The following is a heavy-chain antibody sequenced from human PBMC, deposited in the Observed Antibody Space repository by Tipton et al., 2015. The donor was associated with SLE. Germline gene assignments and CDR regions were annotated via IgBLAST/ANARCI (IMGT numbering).Heavy chain of an antibody. J-gene: IGHJ6*02. CDR1: DGSIDRYF. CDR3: ARAGGYDYYYSGMDV. V-gene: IGHV4-59*01. D-gene: IGHD5-12*01. Sequence: TLSLTCTVSDGSIDRYFWNWIRQTPGKGLEWIGYINNTGSTNYNPSLKSRATISVGTYRNQFSLNLNSVTAADTAVYYCARAGGYDYYYSGMDVWGQGTTVTVSS. CDR2: INNTGST.